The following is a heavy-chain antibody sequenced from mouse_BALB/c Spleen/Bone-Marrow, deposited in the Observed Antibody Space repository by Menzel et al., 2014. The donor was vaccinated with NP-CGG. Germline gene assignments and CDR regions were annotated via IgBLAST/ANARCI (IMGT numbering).Heavy chain of an antibody. CDR1: GYAFTNYL. V-gene: IGHV1-54*01. CDR2: INPGSGGT. J-gene: IGHJ4*01. CDR3: ARRDYAMDY. Sequence: QVTLKECGAELVRPGTSVKVSCKASGYAFTNYLIEWVKQRPGQGLEWIGVINPGSGGTNYNEKFKGKATLTADKSSSTAHMQLSSLTSDDSAVYFCARRDYAMDYWGQGTSVTVSS.